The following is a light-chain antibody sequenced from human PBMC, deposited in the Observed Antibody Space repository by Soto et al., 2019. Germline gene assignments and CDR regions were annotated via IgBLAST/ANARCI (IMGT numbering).Light chain of an antibody. J-gene: IGKJ5*01. CDR1: QSVSSY. CDR3: QQRSNWPT. CDR2: DAS. V-gene: IGKV3-11*01. Sequence: EIVLTQSPATLSLSPGERATLSCRASQSVSSYLAWYQRKPGQAPRLLIYDASNRATGIPDRFSGSGSGTDFTLTISSLEPEDFAVYYCQQRSNWPTFGQGTRLEIK.